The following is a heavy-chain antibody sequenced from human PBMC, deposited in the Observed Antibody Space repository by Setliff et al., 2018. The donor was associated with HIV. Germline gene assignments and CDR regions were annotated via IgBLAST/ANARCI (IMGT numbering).Heavy chain of an antibody. V-gene: IGHV1-2*02. CDR2: ISPNNGDT. J-gene: IGHJ3*02. CDR1: GYTFTDYF. D-gene: IGHD2-21*02. Sequence: ASVKVSCKASGYTFTDYFMHWVRQAPGQGLEWMGWISPNNGDTTIPQRFQGRVTMTSDTSINTAYMELTGLTPADTALYFCARGPDVRTGESDFDIWGQGTTVTVSS. CDR3: ARGPDVRTGESDFDI.